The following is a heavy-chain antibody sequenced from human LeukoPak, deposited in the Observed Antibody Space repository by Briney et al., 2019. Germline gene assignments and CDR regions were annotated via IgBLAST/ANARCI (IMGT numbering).Heavy chain of an antibody. V-gene: IGHV3-64D*06. CDR1: VFTFGSYA. D-gene: IGHD3-9*01. CDR2: ISRNGGRT. Sequence: GGSLRLSCSASVFTFGSYAMHWVRQAPGKGLEYVSAISRNGGRTHYADSVKGRFTISRDNSKDTLYLQMASLRPEDTAVYYCVKDSSFDWLFVSWGQGTLVTVSS. J-gene: IGHJ4*02. CDR3: VKDSSFDWLFVS.